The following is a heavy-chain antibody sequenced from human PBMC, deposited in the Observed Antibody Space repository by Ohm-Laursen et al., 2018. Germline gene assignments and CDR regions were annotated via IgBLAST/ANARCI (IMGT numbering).Heavy chain of an antibody. Sequence: SLRLSCAASGFTFSSYGMHWVRQAPGKGLEWVAVISYDGSNKYYADSVKGRFTISRDNSKNTLYLQMNSLRAEDTAVYYCAKLPHEEYYYGMDVWGQGTTVTVSS. CDR2: ISYDGSNK. CDR3: AKLPHEEYYYGMDV. J-gene: IGHJ6*02. CDR1: GFTFSSYG. V-gene: IGHV3-30*18.